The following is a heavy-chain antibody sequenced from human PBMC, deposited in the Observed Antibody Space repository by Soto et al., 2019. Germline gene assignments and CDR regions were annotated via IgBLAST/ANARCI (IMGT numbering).Heavy chain of an antibody. CDR2: IYHSGTT. V-gene: IGHV4-4*02. CDR3: ARFPSSSWLNWFDP. CDR1: GTSISSAFW. J-gene: IGHJ5*02. D-gene: IGHD6-13*01. Sequence: SETLSLTCVVSGTSISSAFWWTWVRQAPGKGLEWIGEIYHSGTTNYNPSLKSRLTISVDKSNNQFSLELTSVTAADTAVYYCARFPSSSWLNWFDPWGQGTLVTVSS.